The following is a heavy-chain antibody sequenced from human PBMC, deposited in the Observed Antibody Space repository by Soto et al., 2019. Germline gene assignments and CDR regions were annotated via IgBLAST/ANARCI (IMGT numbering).Heavy chain of an antibody. J-gene: IGHJ4*02. Sequence: PSETLSLTCAVYGGSFSGYYWSWIRQPPGKGLEWIGEINHSGSTNYNPSLKSRVTISVDTSKNQFSLKLSSVTAADTAVYYCARLLGDYYDSSGYERWGQGTLVTVSS. V-gene: IGHV4-34*01. CDR2: INHSGST. CDR1: GGSFSGYY. CDR3: ARLLGDYYDSSGYER. D-gene: IGHD3-22*01.